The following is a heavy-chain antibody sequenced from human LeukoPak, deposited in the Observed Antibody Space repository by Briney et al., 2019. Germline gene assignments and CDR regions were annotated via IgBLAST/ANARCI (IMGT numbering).Heavy chain of an antibody. CDR1: GVSFSSYY. CDR2: INHSGST. D-gene: IGHD3-22*01. J-gene: IGHJ4*02. V-gene: IGHV4-34*01. Sequence: SSETLSLTCAVYGVSFSSYYWSWIRQPRGKGLEWIGEINHSGSTNYNPSLRSRVTISVDTSKNQFSLKLSSVTAADTAVYYCARGNLYYYDSSGYYFKFDYWGQGTLVTVS. CDR3: ARGNLYYYDSSGYYFKFDY.